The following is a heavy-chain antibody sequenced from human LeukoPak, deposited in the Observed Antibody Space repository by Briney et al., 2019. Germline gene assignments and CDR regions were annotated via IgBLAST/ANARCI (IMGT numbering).Heavy chain of an antibody. J-gene: IGHJ4*02. Sequence: GASVKVSCKASGYTFTSYGIHWVRQAPGQGLEWMGGIIPIFGTANYAQKFQGRVTITADKSTSTAYMELSSLRSEDTAVYYCARVSPLKITQIWFGDVGYFDYWGQGTLVTVSS. CDR2: IIPIFGTA. D-gene: IGHD3-10*01. V-gene: IGHV1-69*06. CDR1: GYTFTSYG. CDR3: ARVSPLKITQIWFGDVGYFDY.